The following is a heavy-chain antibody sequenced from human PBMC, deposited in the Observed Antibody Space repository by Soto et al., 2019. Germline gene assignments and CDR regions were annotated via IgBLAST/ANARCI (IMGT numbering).Heavy chain of an antibody. V-gene: IGHV3-74*01. CDR2: INSDGSIT. D-gene: IGHD2-21*01. CDR3: ARRDQITYYYGMDV. J-gene: IGHJ6*02. CDR1: AFTFSSYW. Sequence: EVQLVESGGGLVQPGGSLRLSCAASAFTFSSYWMNWVRQAPGKGPVWVSRINSDGSITGYADSVKGRFTISRDNAKHTLYLQMNLLSAEDTAVYYCARRDQITYYYGMDVWDQGTTVTVSS.